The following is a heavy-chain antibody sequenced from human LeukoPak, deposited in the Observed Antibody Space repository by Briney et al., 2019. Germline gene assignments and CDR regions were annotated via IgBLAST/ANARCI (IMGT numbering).Heavy chain of an antibody. CDR1: GYTFTGSY. CDR2: INPSNGGT. V-gene: IGHV1-2*02. J-gene: IGHJ6*03. CDR3: ARGVYCSSSSCSGGLGYYFYFMDV. D-gene: IGHD2-2*01. Sequence: ASVKLSCKASGYTFTGSYIHWVRQAPGQGLEWMGWINPSNGGTSYAQKFQGRVTMTRDTSITTVYMELRSLRYDDTAVYYCARGVYCSSSSCSGGLGYYFYFMDVWGKGTTVTVSS.